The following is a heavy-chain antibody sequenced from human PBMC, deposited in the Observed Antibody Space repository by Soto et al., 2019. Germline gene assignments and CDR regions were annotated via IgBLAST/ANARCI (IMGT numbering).Heavy chain of an antibody. V-gene: IGHV3-15*07. J-gene: IGHJ4*01. CDR1: GVTFSTAW. CDR2: IKSKNDGGTT. CDR3: AADLPGHGGGYEFDY. Sequence: PGGSLRLSCAASGVTFSTAWMNWVRQAPGKGLEWVGRIKSKNDGGTTDYAAPVKGRFTISRDDSKNTVHLQMNSLRTEDTALYYCAADLPGHGGGYEFDYWGQGTPVTVSS. D-gene: IGHD2-15*01.